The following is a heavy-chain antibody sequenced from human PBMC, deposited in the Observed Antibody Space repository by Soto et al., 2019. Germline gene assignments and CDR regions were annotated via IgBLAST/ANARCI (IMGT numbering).Heavy chain of an antibody. CDR2: ISYDGSNK. CDR1: GFTFSSYA. CDR3: ARYLRLVVPCAVNLHYYYYYGMVF. J-gene: IGHJ6*02. D-gene: IGHD2-2*01. V-gene: IGHV3-30-3*01. Sequence: GGSLRLSCAASGFTFSSYAMHWVRQAPGKGLEWVAVISYDGSNKYYADTVKGRFTISRDNSKNTLYLQMNSLRAEDTSVYYCARYLRLVVPCAVNLHYYYYYGMVFWGQGTTVTVSS.